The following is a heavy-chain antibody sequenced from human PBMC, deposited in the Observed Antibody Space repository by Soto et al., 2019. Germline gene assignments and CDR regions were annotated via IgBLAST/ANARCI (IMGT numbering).Heavy chain of an antibody. CDR1: GFTFSSYG. D-gene: IGHD5-18*01. J-gene: IGHJ4*02. V-gene: IGHV3-30*18. Sequence: QVQLVESGGGVVQPGRSLRPSCAASGFTFSSYGMHWVRQAPGKGLEWVAVISYDGSNKYYADSVKGRFTISRDNSKNTLYLQMNSLRAEDTAVYYCAKGPSAMAPFDYWGQGTLVTVSS. CDR3: AKGPSAMAPFDY. CDR2: ISYDGSNK.